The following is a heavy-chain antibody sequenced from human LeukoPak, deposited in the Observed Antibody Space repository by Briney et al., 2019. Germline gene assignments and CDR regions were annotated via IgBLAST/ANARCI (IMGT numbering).Heavy chain of an antibody. V-gene: IGHV4-31*03. Sequence: KPSQTLSLTCTVSGGSISSGGYYWSWIRQHPGKGLEWIGYIYYSGSTYYNPSPKSRVTISVDTSKNQFSLKLSSVTAADTAVYYCATYSSLNRREFQFWGQGTLLTVSS. D-gene: IGHD3-22*01. CDR1: GGSISSGGYY. CDR2: IYYSGST. CDR3: ATYSSLNRREFQF. J-gene: IGHJ1*01.